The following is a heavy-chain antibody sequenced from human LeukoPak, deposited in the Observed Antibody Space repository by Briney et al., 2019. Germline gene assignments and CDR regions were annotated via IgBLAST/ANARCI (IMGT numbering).Heavy chain of an antibody. CDR2: ISSSGSTI. J-gene: IGHJ6*03. CDR1: GLRFSDYY. V-gene: IGHV3-11*01. CDR3: ARNYGSGSYPTYYYYYMDV. D-gene: IGHD3-10*01. Sequence: PGGSLRLSCAASGLRFSDYYMSWIRQAPGKGLEWVSYISSSGSTIYYADSVKGRFTISRDNAKNSLYLQMNSLRAEDTAVYYCARNYGSGSYPTYYYYYMDVWGKGTTVTISS.